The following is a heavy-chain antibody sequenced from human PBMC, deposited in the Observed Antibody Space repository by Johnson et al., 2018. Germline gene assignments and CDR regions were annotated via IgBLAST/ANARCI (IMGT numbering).Heavy chain of an antibody. CDR2: ISYDGSNK. D-gene: IGHD3-22*01. CDR1: GFTFSSYG. CDR3: ARDFKRHYYDSSGYPWDFQH. J-gene: IGHJ1*01. V-gene: IGHV3-30*03. Sequence: LSCAASGFTFSSYGMHWVRQAPGKGLEWVAVISYDGSNKYYADSVKGRFTISRDNSKNSLYLQMNSLRAEDTAVYYCARDFKRHYYDSSGYPWDFQHWGQGTLVTVSS.